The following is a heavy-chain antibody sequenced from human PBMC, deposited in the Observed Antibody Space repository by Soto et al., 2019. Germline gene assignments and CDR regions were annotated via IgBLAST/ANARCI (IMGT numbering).Heavy chain of an antibody. V-gene: IGHV3-23*01. CDR3: AKATRGQCICAHGYAFDF. Sequence: EVQLLESGGGLVQPGGSLRLSCAASGFTFTNYAMNWVRHSPGKGLEWVASVIGTGIDTYHAASVKGRFTITRDNSRNTMYLEMNRLRAEDTAMYHCAKATRGQCICAHGYAFDFWGQGILVTVS. CDR2: VIGTGIDT. J-gene: IGHJ4*02. CDR1: GFTFTNYA. D-gene: IGHD5-12*01.